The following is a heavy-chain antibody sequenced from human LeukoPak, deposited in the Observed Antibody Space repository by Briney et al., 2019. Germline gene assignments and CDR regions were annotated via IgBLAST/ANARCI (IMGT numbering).Heavy chain of an antibody. D-gene: IGHD3-9*01. CDR3: ARENSHYDILTGAVPKNYFDY. J-gene: IGHJ4*02. CDR1: GGSISSSNW. V-gene: IGHV4-4*02. Sequence: SGTLSLTCAVSGGSISSSNWWSWVRQPPGKGLEWIGEIYHSGSTNYNPSLKSRVTISVDKSKNQFSLKLSSVTAADTAVYYCARENSHYDILTGAVPKNYFDYWGQGTLVTVSS. CDR2: IYHSGST.